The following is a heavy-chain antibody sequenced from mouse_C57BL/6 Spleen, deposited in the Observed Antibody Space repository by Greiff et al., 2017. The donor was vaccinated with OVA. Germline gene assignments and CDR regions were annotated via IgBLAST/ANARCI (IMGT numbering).Heavy chain of an antibody. J-gene: IGHJ2*01. CDR2: INPNNGGT. CDR1: GYTFTDYY. CDR3: ARDGYGGVRYYFDY. V-gene: IGHV1-26*01. Sequence: EVQLQQSGPELVKPGASVKISCKASGYTFTDYYMNWVKQSHGKSLEWIGDINPNNGGTRYNQKFKGKATLPVDKSSSTAYMELRSLTSEDSAVYYCARDGYGGVRYYFDYWGQGTTLTVSS. D-gene: IGHD2-2*01.